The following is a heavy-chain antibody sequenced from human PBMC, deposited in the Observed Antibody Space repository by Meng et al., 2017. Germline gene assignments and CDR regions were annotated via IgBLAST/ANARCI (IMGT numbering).Heavy chain of an antibody. J-gene: IGHJ4*02. CDR2: ISYDGSNK. Sequence: VQLVGSGGGVVQPGTSLRLSCAASGFTFSSYAMHWVRQAPGKGLEWVAVISYDGSNKYYADSVKGRFTISRDNSKNTLYLQMNSLRAEDTAVYYCARDHGPIDYWGQGTLVTVSS. V-gene: IGHV3-30*07. CDR1: GFTFSSYA. CDR3: ARDHGPIDY.